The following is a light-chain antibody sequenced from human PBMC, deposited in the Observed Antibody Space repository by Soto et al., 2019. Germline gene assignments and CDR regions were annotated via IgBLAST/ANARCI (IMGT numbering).Light chain of an antibody. CDR1: RSVSTN. Sequence: DIILTQSPAIVSVSPGERATLSCRASRSVSTNLAWYQHKHGQAPRLLIYGASTRVTDIPPRFSGSGSGTEFTLTIKYLKSEDFGFYYCQQYDKTVPPVTFGGGTKVEI. CDR3: QQYDKTVPPVT. CDR2: GAS. V-gene: IGKV3-15*01. J-gene: IGKJ4*01.